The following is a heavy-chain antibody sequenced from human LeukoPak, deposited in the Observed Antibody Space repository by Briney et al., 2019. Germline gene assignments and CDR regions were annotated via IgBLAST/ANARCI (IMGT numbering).Heavy chain of an antibody. V-gene: IGHV4-61*02. CDR2: IYTSGST. D-gene: IGHD6-6*01. CDR3: ARDVPSGSIAGDWFDP. Sequence: SQTLSLTCTVSGGSISSGSYYWSWIRQPAGKGLEWIGRIYTSGSTNYNPSLKSRVTISADTSKNQFSLKLSSVTAADTAVYYCARDVPSGSIAGDWFDPWGQGTLVTVSS. CDR1: GGSISSGSYY. J-gene: IGHJ5*02.